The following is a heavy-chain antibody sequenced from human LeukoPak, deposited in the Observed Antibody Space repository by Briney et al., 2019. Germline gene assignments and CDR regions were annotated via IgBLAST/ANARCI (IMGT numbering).Heavy chain of an antibody. Sequence: SVKVSCKASGGTFSSYTISWVRQAPGQGLEWMGRIIPILGIANCAQKFQGRVTITADKSTSTAYMELSSLRSEDTAVYYCARGGSYDSSGYYSLGGYWGQGTLVTVSS. CDR3: ARGGSYDSSGYYSLGGY. V-gene: IGHV1-69*02. D-gene: IGHD3-22*01. CDR1: GGTFSSYT. CDR2: IIPILGIA. J-gene: IGHJ4*02.